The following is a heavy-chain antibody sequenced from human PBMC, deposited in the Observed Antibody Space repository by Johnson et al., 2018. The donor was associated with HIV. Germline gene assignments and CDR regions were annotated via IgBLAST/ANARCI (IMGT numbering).Heavy chain of an antibody. CDR1: GFTFSSYA. J-gene: IGHJ3*02. CDR2: ISYDGSNK. D-gene: IGHD1-1*01. V-gene: IGHV3-30*04. CDR3: AGPQGTGDAFDI. Sequence: QEQLVESGGGVVQPGRSLRLSCAASGFTFSSYAMHWVRQAPGKGLEWVAVISYDGSNKYYADSVKGRFTISRDNSKNTLYLQMNSLNAEDTAVYYCAGPQGTGDAFDIWGQGTMVTVSS.